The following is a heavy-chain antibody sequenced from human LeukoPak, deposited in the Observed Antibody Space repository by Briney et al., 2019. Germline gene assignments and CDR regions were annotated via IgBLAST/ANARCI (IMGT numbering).Heavy chain of an antibody. V-gene: IGHV1-46*01. Sequence: GASVKVSCKASGYTFTSYYMHWVRQAPGQGLEWMGIINPIGGSTSYAQKFQGRVTMTRDTSTSTVYMELSSLRSEDTAVYYCARDPPRLRYFDWNGGYYFDYWGQGTLVTVSS. CDR3: ARDPPRLRYFDWNGGYYFDY. CDR2: INPIGGST. CDR1: GYTFTSYY. D-gene: IGHD3-9*01. J-gene: IGHJ4*02.